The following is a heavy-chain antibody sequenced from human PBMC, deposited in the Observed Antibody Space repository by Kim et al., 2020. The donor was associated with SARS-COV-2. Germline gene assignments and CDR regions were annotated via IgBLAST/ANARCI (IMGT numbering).Heavy chain of an antibody. V-gene: IGHV4-34*01. CDR3: ARERGTLTMVRGLFSP. CDR1: GGSFSGYY. D-gene: IGHD3-10*01. CDR2: INHSGST. J-gene: IGHJ5*02. Sequence: SETLSLTCAVYGGSFSGYYWSWIRQPPGKGLEWIGEINHSGSTNYNPSLKSRVTISVDTSKNQFSLKLSSVTAADTAVYYCARERGTLTMVRGLFSPWGQGTLVTVSS.